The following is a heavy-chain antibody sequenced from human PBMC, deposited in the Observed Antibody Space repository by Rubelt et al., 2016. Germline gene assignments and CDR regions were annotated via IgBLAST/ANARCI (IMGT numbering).Heavy chain of an antibody. J-gene: IGHJ3*02. CDR1: RYW. CDR3: ARGRSGGPDVFDI. Sequence: RYWMHWVRHAPGKGLVWVSRLNTAGSTSYAVSVKGRFTISRDNGKNTLHLQMTSLRAEDTAVYYCARGRSGGPDVFDIWGQGTMVTVSS. V-gene: IGHV3-74*01. D-gene: IGHD2-8*02. CDR2: LNTAGST.